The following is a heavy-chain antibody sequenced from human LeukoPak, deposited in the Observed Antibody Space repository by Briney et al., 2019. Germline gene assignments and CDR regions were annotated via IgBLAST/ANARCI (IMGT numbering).Heavy chain of an antibody. CDR3: ARVSNWGLNYYYYMDV. CDR1: GGSISRYY. J-gene: IGHJ6*03. Sequence: SETLSLTCTVSGGSISRYYWSWIRQPAGKGLEWIGHIYTSGGINYNPSLKSRVTMSVDTSKKQFSLNLSSVTAADTAVYYCARVSNWGLNYYYYMDVWGKGTTVTVSS. V-gene: IGHV4-4*07. CDR2: IYTSGGI. D-gene: IGHD7-27*01.